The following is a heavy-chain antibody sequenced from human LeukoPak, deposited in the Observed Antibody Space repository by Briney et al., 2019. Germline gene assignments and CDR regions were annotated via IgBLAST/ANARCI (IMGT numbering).Heavy chain of an antibody. D-gene: IGHD3-10*01. CDR1: GGSISSGGYS. CDR2: IYHSGST. Sequence: SQTLSLTCAVSGGSISSGGYSWSWIRQPPGKGLEWIGYIYHSGSTYYNPSLKSRVTISVDRSKNQFSLKLSSVTAADTAVYYCARNSLLWFGERLEAFDIWGQGTMVTVSS. J-gene: IGHJ3*02. CDR3: ARNSLLWFGERLEAFDI. V-gene: IGHV4-30-2*01.